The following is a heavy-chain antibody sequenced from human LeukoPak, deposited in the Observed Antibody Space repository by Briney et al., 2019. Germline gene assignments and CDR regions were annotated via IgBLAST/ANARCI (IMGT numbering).Heavy chain of an antibody. CDR3: ARLRDLDY. J-gene: IGHJ4*02. Sequence: GGSLRLSCAASGFTFSSYAMHWVRQAPGKGLEWVAVISYDGSNKYYADSVKGRFTISRDNSKNTLYLQMNSLRAEDTAVYYCARLRDLDYWGQGTLITVSS. CDR2: ISYDGSNK. CDR1: GFTFSSYA. V-gene: IGHV3-30*04.